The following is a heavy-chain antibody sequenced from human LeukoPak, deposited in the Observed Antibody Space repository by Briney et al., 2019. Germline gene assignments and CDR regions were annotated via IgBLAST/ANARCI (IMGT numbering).Heavy chain of an antibody. J-gene: IGHJ4*02. V-gene: IGHV3-15*01. CDR3: TSARYCGCDCGDS. D-gene: IGHD2-21*02. CDR1: VFSFIHAW. Sequence: PGGSLRLSCTASVFSFIHAWMSWVRQAPGKGLEWVGRIKSKTDGGTIDYAAPVKGRFTISRDDSKRMVYLQMNSLKTADTGVYYCTSARYCGCDCGDSWGQGTRVTVSS. CDR2: IKSKTDGGTI.